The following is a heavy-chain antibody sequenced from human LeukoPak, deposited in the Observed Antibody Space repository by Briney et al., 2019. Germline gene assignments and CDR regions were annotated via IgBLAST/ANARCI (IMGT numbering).Heavy chain of an antibody. D-gene: IGHD1-26*01. CDR2: ISGSGSTT. J-gene: IGHJ4*02. Sequence: AMSXVXQAXXXXVXWXSXISGSGSTTYYPASVTGRFTISRDNSRNTLYLQMNSLRGDDTAVYYCAKDVGKWESLHFFDYWGQGTLVTVSS. CDR1: A. CDR3: AKDVGKWESLHFFDY. V-gene: IGHV3-23*01.